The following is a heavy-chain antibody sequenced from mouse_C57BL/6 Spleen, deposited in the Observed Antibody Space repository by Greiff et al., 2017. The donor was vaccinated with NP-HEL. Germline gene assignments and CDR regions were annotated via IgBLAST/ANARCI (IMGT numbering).Heavy chain of an antibody. V-gene: IGHV6-3*01. CDR2: IRLKSDNYAT. CDR3: SITTVVANFDY. J-gene: IGHJ2*01. D-gene: IGHD1-1*01. Sequence: VQLKESGGGLVQPGGSMKLSCVASGFTFSNYWMNWVRQSPEKGLEWVAQIRLKSDNYATHYAESVKGRFTISRDDSKSSVYLQMNNLRAEDTGIYYCSITTVVANFDYWGQGTTLTVSS. CDR1: GFTFSNYW.